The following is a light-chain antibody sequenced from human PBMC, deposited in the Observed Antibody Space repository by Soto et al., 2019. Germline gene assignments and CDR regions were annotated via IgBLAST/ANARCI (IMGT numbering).Light chain of an antibody. J-gene: IGLJ2*01. CDR2: YKSYSDN. Sequence: QSVLTQPTSLSASPGASTRFTCTLRSGINVGTYRIYWYQQKPGSLPRYLLRYKSYSDNHQGSGVPSRFSGSKDVSTNAGLLLISGLHSEDEADYFCAIWYRGTVVFGGGTKLTVL. CDR1: SGINVGTYR. CDR3: AIWYRGTVV. V-gene: IGLV5-39*01.